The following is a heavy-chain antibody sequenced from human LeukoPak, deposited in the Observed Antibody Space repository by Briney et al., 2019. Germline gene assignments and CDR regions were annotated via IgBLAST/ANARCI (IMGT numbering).Heavy chain of an antibody. CDR1: GGSVNSRYHY. D-gene: IGHD6-19*01. V-gene: IGHV4-61*01. Sequence: SVTLSLTCTVSGGSVNSRYHYWSWVRQPPGKGLEWIGYIYYSGSTNYNPSLKSRVTILIDTSKNQFSLNLRSVTAADTAMYYCARSRYSSGWYYFDYWGQGTLVTVSS. J-gene: IGHJ4*02. CDR2: IYYSGST. CDR3: ARSRYSSGWYYFDY.